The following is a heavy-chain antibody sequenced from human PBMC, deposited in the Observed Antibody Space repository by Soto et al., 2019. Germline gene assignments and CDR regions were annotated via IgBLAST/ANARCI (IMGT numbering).Heavy chain of an antibody. J-gene: IGHJ4*02. D-gene: IGHD6-6*01. CDR2: IYYSGST. Sequence: SETLSLTCTVSGGSISSGGYYWSWIRQHPGKGLEWIGYIYYSGSTYYNPSLKSRVTISVDTSKNQFSLKLSSVTAADTAVYYCARGMYSSSSLPLDYWGQGTLVTVSS. CDR1: GGSISSGGYY. CDR3: ARGMYSSSSLPLDY. V-gene: IGHV4-31*03.